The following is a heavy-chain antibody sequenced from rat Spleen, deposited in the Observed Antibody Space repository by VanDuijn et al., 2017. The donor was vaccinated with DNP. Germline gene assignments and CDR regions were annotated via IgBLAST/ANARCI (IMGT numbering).Heavy chain of an antibody. Sequence: EVQLVETGGGLVQPGGSLKLSCVASGFTFSNYWMYWIRQAPGRGLEWVASIKTGGGSTYYPDSVKGRFTISRDNAENTVYLQMNSLRSEDTATYYCTRVDYWGQGVMVTVSS. CDR1: GFTFSNYW. CDR2: IKTGGGST. J-gene: IGHJ2*01. V-gene: IGHV5-58*01. CDR3: TRVDY.